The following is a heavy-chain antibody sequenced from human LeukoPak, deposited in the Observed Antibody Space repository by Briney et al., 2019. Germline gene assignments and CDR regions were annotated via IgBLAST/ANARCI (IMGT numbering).Heavy chain of an antibody. V-gene: IGHV3-7*01. Sequence: GGSLRLSCAASGFTFSNYWMSWVRQAPGKGLEWVAHINQDGSEEHYMDSVKARFIISRDNAKNSLSLQMDSLRAEDTAVYYCARGGTFVSDYWGQGTLVTVSS. D-gene: IGHD1-1*01. CDR2: INQDGSEE. CDR3: ARGGTFVSDY. J-gene: IGHJ4*02. CDR1: GFTFSNYW.